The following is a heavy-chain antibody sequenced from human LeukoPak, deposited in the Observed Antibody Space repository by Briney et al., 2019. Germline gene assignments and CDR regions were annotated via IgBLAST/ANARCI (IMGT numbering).Heavy chain of an antibody. CDR3: ARGTGYCSGGSCSNYYYYGMDV. V-gene: IGHV3-23*01. CDR1: GFTFSSYA. D-gene: IGHD2-15*01. J-gene: IGHJ6*02. Sequence: GGSLRLSCAASGFTFSSYAMSWVRQAPGKGLEWVSAISGSGGSTYYADSVKGRFTISRDNSKNTLYLQMNSLRAEDTALYHCARGTGYCSGGSCSNYYYYGMDVWGQGTTVTVSS. CDR2: ISGSGGST.